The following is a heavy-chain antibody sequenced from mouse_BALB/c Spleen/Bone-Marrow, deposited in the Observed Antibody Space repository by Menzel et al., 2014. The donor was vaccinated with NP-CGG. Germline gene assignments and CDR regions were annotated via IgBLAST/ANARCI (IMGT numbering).Heavy chain of an antibody. V-gene: IGHV2-9*02. J-gene: IGHJ4*01. CDR3: ARGSLLRLRYYAMDY. CDR2: IWAGGST. Sequence: VKLVESGPGLVAPSQSLFISCTVSGFSLTSYGVHWVRQPPGKGLEWLGVIWAGGSTNYNSALMSRPSISKDNSKSQVFLKMNSLQTDDTAMYYCARGSLLRLRYYAMDYWCQGTSVTVSS. CDR1: GFSLTSYG. D-gene: IGHD1-2*01.